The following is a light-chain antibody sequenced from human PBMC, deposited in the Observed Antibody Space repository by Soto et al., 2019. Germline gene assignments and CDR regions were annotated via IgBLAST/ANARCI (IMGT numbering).Light chain of an antibody. J-gene: IGKJ2*01. CDR1: QGISSA. Sequence: AIQLTQSPSSLSASVGDRVTITCRASQGISSALAWYQQKPGKAPKLLIYDASSLESGVPSRFSGLGSGTDFALTITSLQPDDSATYYCQQSYTTVYSFGQGTKVDIK. V-gene: IGKV1-13*02. CDR3: QQSYTTVYS. CDR2: DAS.